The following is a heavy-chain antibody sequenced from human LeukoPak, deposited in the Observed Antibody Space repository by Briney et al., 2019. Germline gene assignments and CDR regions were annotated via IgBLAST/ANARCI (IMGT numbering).Heavy chain of an antibody. D-gene: IGHD1-26*01. CDR3: ARSPPVVGSMDV. Sequence: SEALSLTCTVSGGSISSGGYYWSWIRQHPGKGLEWIGYIYYSGSTYYNPSLKSRVTISVDTSKNQFSLKLSSVTAADAAVYYCARSPPVVGSMDVWGQGTTVTVSS. CDR2: IYYSGST. V-gene: IGHV4-31*03. J-gene: IGHJ6*02. CDR1: GGSISSGGYY.